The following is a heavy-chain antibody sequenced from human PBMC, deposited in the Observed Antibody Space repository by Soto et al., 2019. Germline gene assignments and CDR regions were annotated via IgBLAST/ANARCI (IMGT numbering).Heavy chain of an antibody. J-gene: IGHJ1*01. CDR3: SRDYLGQLPD. CDR1: GFSFSTYS. CDR2: IRTKSYGETT. Sequence: GGSLRLSCAGSGFSFSTYSMSWFRQAPGKGLEWVGYIRTKSYGETTTYAASVKDRFSISRDDSKSIAYLQMNSLKAEDTAVYYCSRDYLGQLPDWGQGTLVTVSS. V-gene: IGHV3-49*03. D-gene: IGHD1-1*01.